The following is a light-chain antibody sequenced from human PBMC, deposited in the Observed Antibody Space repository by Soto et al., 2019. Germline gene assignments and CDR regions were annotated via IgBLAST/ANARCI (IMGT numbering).Light chain of an antibody. Sequence: DIQLTQSPSFLSASVGDRVTITCRASQGISSYLAWYQQKPVKAPKLLIYAASTLQSGVRSRFSGSGSGTEFTLTISCLQPEDFATYYCQQLNSYPFTFGPGTKVYIK. CDR1: QGISSY. V-gene: IGKV1-9*01. CDR2: AAS. CDR3: QQLNSYPFT. J-gene: IGKJ3*01.